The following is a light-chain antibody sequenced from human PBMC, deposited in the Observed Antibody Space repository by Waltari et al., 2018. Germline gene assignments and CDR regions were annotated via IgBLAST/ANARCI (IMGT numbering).Light chain of an antibody. V-gene: IGLV1-47*02. CDR3: SAWDSSLSDVL. J-gene: IGLJ2*01. CDR2: NNN. Sequence: QSVLTQPPSASGAPGQSVSISCSGSSSNIGSNYVYWYQQFSGKAPKLLIYNNNPRPSGVPDRFSGSRSGTSASLAISGLQSKDEADYYCSAWDSSLSDVLFGGGTRLTVL. CDR1: SSNIGSNY.